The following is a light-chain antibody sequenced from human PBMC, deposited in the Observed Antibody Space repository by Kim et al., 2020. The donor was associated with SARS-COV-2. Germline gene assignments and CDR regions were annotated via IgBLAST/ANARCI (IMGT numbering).Light chain of an antibody. CDR2: DAS. J-gene: IGKJ1*01. CDR1: QSVSSY. V-gene: IGKV3-11*01. Sequence: LSPGERATLSCRASQSVSSYLAWYQQKPGQAPRLLIYDASNRATGIPARFSGSGSGTDFTLTISSLEPDDFAVYYCQQRSNWPGTFGQGTKVDIK. CDR3: QQRSNWPGT.